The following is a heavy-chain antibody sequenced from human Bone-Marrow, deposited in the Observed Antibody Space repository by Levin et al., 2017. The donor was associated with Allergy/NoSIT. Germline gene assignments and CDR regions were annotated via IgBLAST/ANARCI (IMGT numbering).Heavy chain of an antibody. CDR3: ARDRSGWYLEAGGLREDAFDI. D-gene: IGHD6-19*01. CDR1: GGTFSRYA. CDR2: IIPILGIA. V-gene: IGHV1-69*04. Sequence: SVKVSCKASGGTFSRYAISWVRQAPGQGLEWMGRIIPILGIANYAQKFQGRVTITADKSTSTAYMELSSLRSEDTAVYYCARDRSGWYLEAGGLREDAFDIWGQGTMVTVSS. J-gene: IGHJ3*02.